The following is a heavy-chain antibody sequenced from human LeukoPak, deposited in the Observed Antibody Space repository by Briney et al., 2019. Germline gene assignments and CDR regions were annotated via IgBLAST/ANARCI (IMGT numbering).Heavy chain of an antibody. Sequence: GGSLRLSCAASGFTFNTAWMSWVRQAPGKGLEWVGRIKSKTDGGTSDYAAPVKGRFTISRDDSKNTLYLQMNSLKTEDTAVYYCTTDGYSSSFTVYWGQGTLVTVSP. D-gene: IGHD6-13*01. V-gene: IGHV3-15*01. CDR2: IKSKTDGGTS. CDR3: TTDGYSSSFTVY. J-gene: IGHJ4*02. CDR1: GFTFNTAW.